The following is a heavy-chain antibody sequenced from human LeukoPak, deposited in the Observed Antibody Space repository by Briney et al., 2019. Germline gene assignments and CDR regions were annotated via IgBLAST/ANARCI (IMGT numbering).Heavy chain of an antibody. V-gene: IGHV1-2*02. J-gene: IGHJ4*02. CDR2: INPHSGGT. Sequence: ASVKVSCKASGYTFTGYYMHWVRQAPGQGFEWMGWINPHSGGTNYAQKFQGRVTMTRDTSINTAYMELSRLKFDDTAVYYCARDNIYDILTGWDYYFDYWGQGTLVTVPS. CDR1: GYTFTGYY. D-gene: IGHD3-9*01. CDR3: ARDNIYDILTGWDYYFDY.